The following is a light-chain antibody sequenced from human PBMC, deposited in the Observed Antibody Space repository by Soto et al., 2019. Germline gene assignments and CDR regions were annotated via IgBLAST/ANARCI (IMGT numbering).Light chain of an antibody. CDR2: TAS. CDR1: QSISNW. CDR3: QQYNSYPYT. Sequence: DIQMTQSPSTLSASVGDRVTITCRASQSISNWLVWYQQKPGKAPQLLIHTASSLESGVLSRFSGSGSGTEFTLTISSLQPDDFATYYCQQYNSYPYTFGQGTKLEIK. J-gene: IGKJ2*01. V-gene: IGKV1-5*03.